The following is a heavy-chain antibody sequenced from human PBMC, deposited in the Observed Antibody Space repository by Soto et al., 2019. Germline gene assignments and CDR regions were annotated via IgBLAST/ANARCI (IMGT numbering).Heavy chain of an antibody. Sequence: SETLSLTCTVSGGSISSSSYYWGWIRQPPGKGLEWIGRIYYSGCTYYNPSLKSRVTISVDTSKNQFSLKLSSVTAADTAVYYCATLWGQDWGQGTLVTVSS. J-gene: IGHJ4*02. CDR2: IYYSGCT. CDR1: GGSISSSSYY. V-gene: IGHV4-39*01. CDR3: ATLWGQD. D-gene: IGHD3-10*01.